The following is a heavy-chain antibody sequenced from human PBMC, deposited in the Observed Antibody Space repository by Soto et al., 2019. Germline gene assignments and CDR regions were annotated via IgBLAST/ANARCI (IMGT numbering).Heavy chain of an antibody. D-gene: IGHD4-17*01. CDR3: AKDTGADDYGHYRMDV. CDR2: ISGSGGST. V-gene: IGHV3-23*01. CDR1: RFTFSSYA. Sequence: PGVSLRLSCAASRFTFSSYAITWVRQAPGRGLDWVSTISGSGGSTHYADYVKGRFTISRDNSKNTLYLQMNNLRAEDTAVYYFAKDTGADDYGHYRMDVWGQGTTVTVPS. J-gene: IGHJ6*02.